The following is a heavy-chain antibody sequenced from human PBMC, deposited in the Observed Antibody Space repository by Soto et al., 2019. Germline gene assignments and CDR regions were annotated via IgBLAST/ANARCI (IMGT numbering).Heavy chain of an antibody. CDR1: GFTFKTHA. CDR3: GKDVGDYVPYYYGVDV. V-gene: IGHV3-30*18. Sequence: QVQLVESGGGVVQPGTSLRLSCAASGFTFKTHAMHWVRQAPGKGLAWMAVIAHDGNEKFYADSVKGRFTISRDNSKNALYLQINTLRNEDTAVYYCGKDVGDYVPYYYGVDVWGQGTTVTVSS. J-gene: IGHJ6*02. D-gene: IGHD1-26*01. CDR2: IAHDGNEK.